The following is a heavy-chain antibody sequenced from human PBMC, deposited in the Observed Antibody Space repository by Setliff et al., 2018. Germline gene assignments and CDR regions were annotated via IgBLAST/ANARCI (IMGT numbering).Heavy chain of an antibody. CDR1: GFSFSNYA. D-gene: IGHD6-13*01. J-gene: IGHJ3*02. CDR3: AKDRGSSWPYDVFDI. CDR2: ISGSGGST. Sequence: GGSLRLSCADSGFSFSNYAMSWVRQAPGKGLEWVSVISGSGGSTYYAGSVKGRFTISRDNSKNTLYLQMNSLRAEDTAVYYCAKDRGSSWPYDVFDIWGQGTMVTVSS. V-gene: IGHV3-23*01.